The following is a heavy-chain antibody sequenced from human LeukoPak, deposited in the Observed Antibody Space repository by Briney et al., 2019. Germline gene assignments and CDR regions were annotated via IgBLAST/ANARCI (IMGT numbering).Heavy chain of an antibody. Sequence: SETLSLTCTVSGGSISSYYWSWIRQPPGKGLEWIGYIYYSGSTNYNPSLKSRVTISVDTSKNQFSLKLSSVTAAGTAVYYCARLARGIFGVENWFDPWGQGTLVTVSS. CDR1: GGSISSYY. CDR2: IYYSGST. D-gene: IGHD3-3*01. J-gene: IGHJ5*02. V-gene: IGHV4-59*08. CDR3: ARLARGIFGVENWFDP.